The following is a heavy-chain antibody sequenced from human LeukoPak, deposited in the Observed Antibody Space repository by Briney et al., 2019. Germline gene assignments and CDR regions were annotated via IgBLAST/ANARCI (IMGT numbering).Heavy chain of an antibody. J-gene: IGHJ4*02. CDR1: GYTFTGYY. V-gene: IGHV1-8*02. Sequence: ASVKVSCKASGYTFTGYYMHWVRQAPGRGLEWMGWMNPNSGNTGYAQKFQGRVTMTRNTSISTAYMELSSLRSEDTAVYYCARDWSIAARQRFGYWGQGTLVTVSS. CDR3: ARDWSIAARQRFGY. CDR2: MNPNSGNT. D-gene: IGHD6-6*01.